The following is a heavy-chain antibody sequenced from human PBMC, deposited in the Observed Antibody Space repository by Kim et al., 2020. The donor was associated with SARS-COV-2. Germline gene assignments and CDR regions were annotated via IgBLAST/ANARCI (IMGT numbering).Heavy chain of an antibody. Sequence: ASVKVSCQVSGYTLTEFSIHWVRQAPEKGLEWMGGFDREDDEIIYAQKFQGRLTMTEETSTDTAYMELRSLTSEDTAVYYCAIDGVPGSPLLLYGLDVWGQGTTVTVSS. CDR3: AIDGVPGSPLLLYGLDV. V-gene: IGHV1-24*01. CDR2: FDREDDEI. CDR1: GYTLTEFS. J-gene: IGHJ6*02. D-gene: IGHD1-26*01.